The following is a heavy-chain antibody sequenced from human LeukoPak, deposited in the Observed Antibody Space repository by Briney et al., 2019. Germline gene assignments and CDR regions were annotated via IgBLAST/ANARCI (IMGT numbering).Heavy chain of an antibody. Sequence: GGSLRLSCAASGFTFSSYSMNWVRQAPGKGLEWVSSISSSSSYIYYADSAKGRFTISRDNAKNSLYLQMNSLRAEDTAVYYCARGIVVVNYYYYMDVWGKGTTVTVSS. CDR3: ARGIVVVNYYYYMDV. D-gene: IGHD3-22*01. J-gene: IGHJ6*03. V-gene: IGHV3-21*01. CDR2: ISSSSSYI. CDR1: GFTFSSYS.